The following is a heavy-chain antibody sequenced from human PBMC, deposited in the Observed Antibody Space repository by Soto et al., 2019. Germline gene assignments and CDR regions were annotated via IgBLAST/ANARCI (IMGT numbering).Heavy chain of an antibody. CDR2: ISSTAGRTS. Sequence: PGGPLRLSCATSGFTFNTYPMTWVRQAPGKGLEWLSSISSTAGRTSSYADSVKGRFAISRDFSKNTLSLQMNTLRAEDTAVYYCAKGRGLQSPSYDMDVWGHGTTVTVSS. V-gene: IGHV3-23*01. CDR1: GFTFNTYP. J-gene: IGHJ6*02. CDR3: AKGRGLQSPSYDMDV. D-gene: IGHD4-4*01.